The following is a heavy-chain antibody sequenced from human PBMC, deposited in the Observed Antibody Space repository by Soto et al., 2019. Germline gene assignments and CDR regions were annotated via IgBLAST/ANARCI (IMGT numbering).Heavy chain of an antibody. D-gene: IGHD1-26*01. CDR1: GGSISSYY. V-gene: IGHV4-59*05. J-gene: IGHJ4*02. Sequence: SETLSLTCSVSGGSISSYYWSWIRQPPGKWLEWIGSIYYSGSTYYNPSLKSRVTISVDTSKNQVSLKLSSVTAADTAVYYCARDRAVGFFDYWAQGILVTVSS. CDR2: IYYSGST. CDR3: ARDRAVGFFDY.